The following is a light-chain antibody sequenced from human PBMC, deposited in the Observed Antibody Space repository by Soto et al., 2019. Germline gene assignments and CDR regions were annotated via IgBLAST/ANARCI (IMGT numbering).Light chain of an antibody. CDR3: SSYAGSNNF. J-gene: IGLJ1*01. CDR2: EVS. V-gene: IGLV2-14*01. CDR1: SSDVGSYNF. Sequence: QSVLTQPASVSGSPGQSITISCTGTSSDVGSYNFVSWYQQLPGKAPKLMIYEVSNRPSGVSNRFSGSKSGNTASLTISGLQAEDEADYYCSSYAGSNNFFGTGTKVTVL.